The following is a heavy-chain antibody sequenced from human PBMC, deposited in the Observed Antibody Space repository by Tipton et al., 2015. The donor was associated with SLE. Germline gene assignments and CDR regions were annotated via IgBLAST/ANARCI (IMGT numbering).Heavy chain of an antibody. Sequence: TLSLTCTVSGGSISSYYWSWIRQPAGKGLEWIGCIYTNGSTNYNPSLKSRVTISVDTSQNLFSLKLTSVTAADTAAYYCAREMETERALDIWGQGTTVTVSS. J-gene: IGHJ3*01. D-gene: IGHD2-21*02. CDR1: GGSISSYY. CDR3: AREMETERALDI. CDR2: IYTNGST. V-gene: IGHV4-4*08.